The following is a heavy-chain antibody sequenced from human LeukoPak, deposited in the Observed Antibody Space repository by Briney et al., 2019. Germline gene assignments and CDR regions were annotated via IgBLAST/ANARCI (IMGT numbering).Heavy chain of an antibody. CDR3: ARDASRIWGAVAGTAFDI. CDR1: GFTFSSYA. V-gene: IGHV3-30-3*01. Sequence: GGSLRLSCAASGFTFSSYAMHWVRQAPGKGLEWVAVISYDGSNKYYADSVKGRFTISRDNSKNTLYLQMNSLRAEDTAVYYCARDASRIWGAVAGTAFDIWGQGTMVTVSS. J-gene: IGHJ3*02. CDR2: ISYDGSNK. D-gene: IGHD6-19*01.